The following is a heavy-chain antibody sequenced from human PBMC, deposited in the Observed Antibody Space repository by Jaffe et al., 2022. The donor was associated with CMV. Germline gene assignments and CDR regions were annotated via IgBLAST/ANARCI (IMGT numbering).Heavy chain of an antibody. V-gene: IGHV3-11*01. CDR3: ARDGALLWFGEYYYYYGMDV. CDR2: ISSSGSTI. D-gene: IGHD3-10*01. Sequence: QVQLVESGGGLVKPGGSLRLSCAASGFTFSDYYMSWIRQAPGKGLEWVSYISSSGSTIYYADSVKGRFTISRDNAKNSLYLQMNSLRAEDTAVYYCARDGALLWFGEYYYYYGMDVWGQGTTVTVSS. J-gene: IGHJ6*02. CDR1: GFTFSDYY.